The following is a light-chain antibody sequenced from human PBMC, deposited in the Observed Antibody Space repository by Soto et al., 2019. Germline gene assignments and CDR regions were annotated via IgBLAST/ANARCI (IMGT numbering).Light chain of an antibody. CDR3: QQDNSYLIT. CDR1: QSISSW. J-gene: IGKJ5*01. V-gene: IGKV1-5*01. Sequence: DIQMTQSPSTLSASVGDRVTITCRASQSISSWLAWYQQKPGKAPKLLLYDASSLESGVPSRVSGSGSGTEFTLTISSLQPDDFATYYCQQDNSYLITFGQGTRREMK. CDR2: DAS.